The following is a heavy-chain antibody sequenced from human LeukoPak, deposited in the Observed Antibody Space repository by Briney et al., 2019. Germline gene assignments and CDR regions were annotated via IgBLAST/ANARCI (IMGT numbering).Heavy chain of an antibody. D-gene: IGHD3-22*01. CDR3: ARDYYDSSGYYYSAY. CDR2: ISSSSSTI. J-gene: IGHJ4*02. CDR1: GFTLSSYN. V-gene: IGHV3-48*04. Sequence: GGSLRLSCAASGFTLSSYNMNWVRQAPGKRLEWVSYISSSSSTIYYADSVKGRFTISRDNAKNLLYLQMNSLRGEDTAVYYCARDYYDSSGYYYSAYWGQGTLVTVSS.